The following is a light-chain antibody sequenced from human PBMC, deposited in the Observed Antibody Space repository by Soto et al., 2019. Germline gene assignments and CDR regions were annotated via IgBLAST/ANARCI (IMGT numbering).Light chain of an antibody. CDR1: SSDVGGYDF. Sequence: QSVLTQPPSASGSPGQSVTISCTGTSSDVGGYDFVSWYQHHPGKAPKLMIYEVSKRPSGVPDRFSGSKSGNTASLTVSGLQAEDEADYYCSSYAGSNNLVFGTGTKVTVL. CDR2: EVS. CDR3: SSYAGSNNLV. V-gene: IGLV2-8*01. J-gene: IGLJ1*01.